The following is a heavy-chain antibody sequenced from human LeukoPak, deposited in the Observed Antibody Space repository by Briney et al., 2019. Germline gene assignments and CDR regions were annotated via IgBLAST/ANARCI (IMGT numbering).Heavy chain of an antibody. J-gene: IGHJ4*02. CDR1: GGTFTSYA. CDR2: IIPIFGTA. Sequence: SVKLSCKASGGTFTSYAISWVRQAPGQGLEWLGGIIPIFGTANYAQKFQGRVTITADESTSTAYMELSSLRSEDTAVYYCARAGLYYYDSSGYYYWGQGALVTVSS. D-gene: IGHD3-22*01. CDR3: ARAGLYYYDSSGYYY. V-gene: IGHV1-69*13.